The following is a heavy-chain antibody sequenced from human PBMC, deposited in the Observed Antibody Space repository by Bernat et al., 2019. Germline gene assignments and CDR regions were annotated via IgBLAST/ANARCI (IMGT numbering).Heavy chain of an antibody. CDR3: ARHPSGIDY. CDR1: GDSISSSGYY. V-gene: IGHV4-39*01. Sequence: QLQLQESGPGLVKPSETLSLTCAVSGDSISSSGYYWGWIRQPPGKGLEWIGSVFYSGSTYYNPSLKSRVTISVDTSRKQFSLKLSSVTAADTAVYCCARHPSGIDYWGQGILVTVSS. CDR2: VFYSGST. J-gene: IGHJ4*02.